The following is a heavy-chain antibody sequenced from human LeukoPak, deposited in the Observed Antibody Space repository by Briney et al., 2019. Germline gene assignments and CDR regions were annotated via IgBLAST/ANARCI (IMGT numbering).Heavy chain of an antibody. J-gene: IGHJ4*02. CDR1: GFTFSTYA. Sequence: GGSLRLSCEASGFTFSTYAMTWVRLAPGKGLECVSVISGSGDIADYADSVKGRFTISRDNSRNTLDLQMNNLRADDTAVYYCAKGDSGSWCPDYWGQGTLVTVSS. D-gene: IGHD1-26*01. CDR2: ISGSGDIA. CDR3: AKGDSGSWCPDY. V-gene: IGHV3-23*01.